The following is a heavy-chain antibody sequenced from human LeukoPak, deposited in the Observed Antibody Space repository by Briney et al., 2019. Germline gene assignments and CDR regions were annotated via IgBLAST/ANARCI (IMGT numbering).Heavy chain of an antibody. D-gene: IGHD5-24*01. CDR1: GFSFSSFE. CDR3: AREERLRY. CDR2: ISGSGSST. Sequence: GGSLRLSCEASGFSFSSFEMNWVRQAAGKEPEWISYISGSGSSTEYADPVKGRFTISRDNAKNALYLQMNSLRAEDTAIYYCAREERLRYWGQGALVIVSS. J-gene: IGHJ4*02. V-gene: IGHV3-48*03.